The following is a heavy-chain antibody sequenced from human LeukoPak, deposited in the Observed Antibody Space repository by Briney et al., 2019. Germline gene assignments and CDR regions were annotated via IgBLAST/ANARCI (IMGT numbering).Heavy chain of an antibody. J-gene: IGHJ4*02. D-gene: IGHD1-26*01. Sequence: SETLSLTCAVYGGSFSGYYWSWIRQPPGKGLEWIGEINHSGSTNYNPSLKSRVTISVDTSKSQFSLKLSSVTAADTAVYYCARGFKWELPVFDYWGQGTLVTVSS. V-gene: IGHV4-34*01. CDR2: INHSGST. CDR3: ARGFKWELPVFDY. CDR1: GGSFSGYY.